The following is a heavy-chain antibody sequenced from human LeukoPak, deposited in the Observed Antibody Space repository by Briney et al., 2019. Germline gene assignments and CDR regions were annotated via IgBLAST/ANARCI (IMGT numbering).Heavy chain of an antibody. D-gene: IGHD3-22*01. V-gene: IGHV3-23*01. CDR2: ISGTDDST. CDR3: AKDLTYYYDSTGYYFDY. J-gene: IGHJ4*02. Sequence: PGGSLRLSCVASGFGFSYYDMNWVRQTPGKGLEWVSTISGTDDSTYYADSVKGRFTISRDNSKNTLYLQLNSLRAEDTAIYYCAKDLTYYYDSTGYYFDYWGQGTLVTVSS. CDR1: GFGFSYYD.